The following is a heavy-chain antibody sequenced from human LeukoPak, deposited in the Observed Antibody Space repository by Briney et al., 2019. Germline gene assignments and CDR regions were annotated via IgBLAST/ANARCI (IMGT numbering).Heavy chain of an antibody. CDR2: ISYSGST. Sequence: SETLSLTCTVSGGSVSSGSYYWSWIRQPPGKGLEWIGYISYSGSTNYNPSLKSRVTISADTSKNQFSLKLSSVAAADTAVYYCARGGQLWPRDDYWGQGTLVTVSS. CDR1: GGSVSSGSYY. J-gene: IGHJ4*02. V-gene: IGHV4-61*01. D-gene: IGHD3-16*01. CDR3: ARGGQLWPRDDY.